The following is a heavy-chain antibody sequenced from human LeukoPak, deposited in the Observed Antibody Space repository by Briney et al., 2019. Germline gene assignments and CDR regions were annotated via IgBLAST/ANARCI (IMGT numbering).Heavy chain of an antibody. CDR2: VFHSGYT. CDR3: ARSAYDYVWGSYRSFDY. J-gene: IGHJ4*02. Sequence: PSETLSLTCAVSGASVSSSNWWCWVRQPPGKGLEWIGEVFHSGYTNYNPSLKSRVTISLDKSKNYFSLKLSSVTAADTAVYYCARSAYDYVWGSYRSFDYWGQGTLVTVSS. V-gene: IGHV4-4*02. CDR1: GASVSSSNW. D-gene: IGHD3-16*02.